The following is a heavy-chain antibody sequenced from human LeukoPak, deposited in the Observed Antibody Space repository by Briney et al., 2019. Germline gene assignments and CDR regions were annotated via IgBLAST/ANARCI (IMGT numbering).Heavy chain of an antibody. J-gene: IGHJ5*02. V-gene: IGHV4-61*02. CDR1: GGSISSSDYF. CDR2: INSRGST. Sequence: SETLSLTCTASGGSISSSDYFWSWIRQPAGKGLEWIGRINSRGSTNYNPSLESRVTLSVDTSKNQFSLKLTSVTVADTAVYYCARYRLGWFDPWGQGTLVTVSS. CDR3: ARYRLGWFDP. D-gene: IGHD6-25*01.